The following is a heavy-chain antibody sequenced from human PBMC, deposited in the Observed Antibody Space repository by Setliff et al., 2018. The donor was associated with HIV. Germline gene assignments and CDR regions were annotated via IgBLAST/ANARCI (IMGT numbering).Heavy chain of an antibody. CDR3: ARGLATLSRCSLVF. CDR2: IYHSGGT. D-gene: IGHD2-8*01. J-gene: IGHJ4*02. Sequence: PSETLSLTCTVPGDSINNYYWTWIRQPPGKGLEWIGYIYHSGGTKYNPSLESRVTISVDTSKKHFSLNLSSGTAADTAVYYCARGLATLSRCSLVFWGQGILVTVSS. V-gene: IGHV4-59*01. CDR1: GDSINNYY.